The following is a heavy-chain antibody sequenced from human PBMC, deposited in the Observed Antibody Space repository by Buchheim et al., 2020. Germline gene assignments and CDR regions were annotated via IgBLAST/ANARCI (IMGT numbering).Heavy chain of an antibody. CDR3: VKLDFDSSNYNNVFSAATQNNFDS. V-gene: IGHV3-30*18. CDR2: ISYDGSNK. J-gene: IGHJ4*02. Sequence: QVQLVESGGGVVQPGRSLRLSCAASGFTFSSYGMHWVRQAPGKGLEWVAVISYDGSNKYHGDSVKGRFTISRDNSKNTLFLEMNSLRAEDTAVYYCVKLDFDSSNYNNVFSAATQNNFDSWGQGTL. CDR1: GFTFSSYG. D-gene: IGHD3-22*01.